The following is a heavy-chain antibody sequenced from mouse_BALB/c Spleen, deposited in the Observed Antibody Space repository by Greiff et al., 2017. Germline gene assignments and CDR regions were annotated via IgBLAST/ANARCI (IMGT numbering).Heavy chain of an antibody. CDR2: INPSTGYT. J-gene: IGHJ2*01. CDR3: ARQLGLRLFLGDY. D-gene: IGHD3-1*01. CDR1: GYTFTSYW. V-gene: IGHV1-7*01. Sequence: QVQLKQSGAELAKPGASVKMSCKASGYTFTSYWMHWVKQRPGQGLEWIGYINPSTGYTEYNQKFKDKATLTADKSSSTAYMQLSSLTSEDSAVYYCARQLGLRLFLGDYWGQGTTLTVSS.